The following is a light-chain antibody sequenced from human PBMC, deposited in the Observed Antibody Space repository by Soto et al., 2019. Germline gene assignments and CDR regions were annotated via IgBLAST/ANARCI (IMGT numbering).Light chain of an antibody. CDR2: GAS. CDR3: QQYNNWPLT. V-gene: IGKV3D-15*01. J-gene: IGKJ4*01. Sequence: EIEMTQSPVTLSVSPGEGATLSCRASPSISSNLAWYQQKPGQAPRLLIYGASTRATGIPARFSGSGSGAEFTLTISSLHSEDFAVYYCQQYNNWPLTFGGGTKVDIK. CDR1: PSISSN.